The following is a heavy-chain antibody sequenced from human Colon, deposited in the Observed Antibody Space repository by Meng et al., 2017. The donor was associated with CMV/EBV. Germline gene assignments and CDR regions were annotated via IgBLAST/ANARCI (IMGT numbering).Heavy chain of an antibody. CDR1: GVSMSLYY. V-gene: IGHV4-59*08. D-gene: IGHD2/OR15-2a*01. CDR3: ARQRRRINLLKGTEADFYGDMDV. Sequence: GSLRLSCSVSGVSMSLYYWSWIRQAPGKGLEWIGHIYKSGTTKYNPSLESRVTISADTSKNEFSLKLRSVTAADTAVYYCARQRRRINLLKGTEADFYGDMDVWGQGTTVTVSS. CDR2: IYKSGTT. J-gene: IGHJ6*02.